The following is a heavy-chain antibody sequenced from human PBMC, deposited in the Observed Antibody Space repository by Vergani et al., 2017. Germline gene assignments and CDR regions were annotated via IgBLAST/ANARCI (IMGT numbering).Heavy chain of an antibody. CDR3: ASSTSMIVVAPFDY. D-gene: IGHD3-22*01. Sequence: QVQLQESGPGLVKPSETLSLTCTVSGGSISSYYWSWIRQPPGTGLEWIGYIYYSGSTNYNPSLKSRVTISVDTSKNQFSLKLSSVTAADTAVYYCASSTSMIVVAPFDYWGQGTLVTVSS. V-gene: IGHV4-59*01. J-gene: IGHJ4*02. CDR1: GGSISSYY. CDR2: IYYSGST.